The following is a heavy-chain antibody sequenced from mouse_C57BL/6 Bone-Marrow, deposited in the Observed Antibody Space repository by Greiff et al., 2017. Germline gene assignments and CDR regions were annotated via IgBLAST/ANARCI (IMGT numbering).Heavy chain of an antibody. V-gene: IGHV1-19*01. CDR1: GYTFTDYY. CDR2: INPYNGGT. Sequence: EVQLQQSGPVLVKPGASVKMSCKASGYTFTDYYMNWVKQSHGKSLEWIGVINPYNGGTSYNQKLKGKATLTVDKSSSTADMELNSLTSEDSAVYYWARRDYSNYDYYAMDYWGQGTSVTVSS. J-gene: IGHJ4*01. CDR3: ARRDYSNYDYYAMDY. D-gene: IGHD2-5*01.